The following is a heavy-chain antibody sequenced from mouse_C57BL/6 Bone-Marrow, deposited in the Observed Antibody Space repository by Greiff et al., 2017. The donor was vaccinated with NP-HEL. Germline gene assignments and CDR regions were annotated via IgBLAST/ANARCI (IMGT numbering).Heavy chain of an antibody. V-gene: IGHV5-17*01. D-gene: IGHD1-1*01. CDR1: GFTFSDYG. CDR3: AKNYGSSSDY. J-gene: IGHJ2*01. CDR2: ISSGSSTI. Sequence: DVKLVESGGGLVKPGGSLKLSCAASGFTFSDYGMHWVRQAPEKGLEWVAYISSGSSTIYYADTVKGRFTISRDNAKNTLFLQMTSLRSEDTAMYYCAKNYGSSSDYWGQGTTLTVSS.